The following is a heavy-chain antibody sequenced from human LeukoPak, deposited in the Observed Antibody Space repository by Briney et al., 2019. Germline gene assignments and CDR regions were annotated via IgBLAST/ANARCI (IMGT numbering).Heavy chain of an antibody. V-gene: IGHV4-30-4*01. J-gene: IGHJ5*02. CDR1: GDSINSLDL. D-gene: IGHD1-7*01. Sequence: SETLSLTCTVSGDSINSLDLWSWIRQPPGKGLEWIGYIYYSGSTYYNPSLKSRVTISVDTSKNQFSLKLSSVTAADTAVYYCARDRYNWNYSWFDPWGQGTLVTVSS. CDR2: IYYSGST. CDR3: ARDRYNWNYSWFDP.